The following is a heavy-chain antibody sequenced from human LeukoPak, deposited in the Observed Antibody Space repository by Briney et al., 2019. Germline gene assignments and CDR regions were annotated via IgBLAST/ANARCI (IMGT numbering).Heavy chain of an antibody. J-gene: IGHJ6*03. V-gene: IGHV4-4*07. CDR1: GCSISSYY. CDR2: IYTSWST. CDR3: AKGSYYYMDV. Sequence: SETLPLTCTVSGCSISSYYWSWIRQPAAKGLEWIGRIYTSWSTNYNPSLKSQVTMSVDTSKKQFSLILSSVTAADTAVYYCAKGSYYYMDVWGKGTTVTVSS.